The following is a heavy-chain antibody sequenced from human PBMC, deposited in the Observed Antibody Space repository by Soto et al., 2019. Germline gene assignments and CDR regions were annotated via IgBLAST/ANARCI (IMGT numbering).Heavy chain of an antibody. CDR2: IRYDGSNK. V-gene: IGHV3-33*08. D-gene: IGHD2-15*01. CDR3: ARGDCTGAYCYSWPFNYGVDV. J-gene: IGHJ6*02. Sequence: TGGSLRLSCTTSGFTFNTYGMYWVRQAPGKGLEWVAIIRYDGSNKYYGDSVKGRFTISRDNSKNTLYLQMNSLRAEDTALYYCARGDCTGAYCYSWPFNYGVDVWGQGATVTVSS. CDR1: GFTFNTYG.